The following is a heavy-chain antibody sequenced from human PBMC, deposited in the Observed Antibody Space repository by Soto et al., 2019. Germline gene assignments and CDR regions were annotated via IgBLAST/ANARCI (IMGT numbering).Heavy chain of an antibody. J-gene: IGHJ6*02. D-gene: IGHD6-13*01. V-gene: IGHV5-51*01. Sequence: PGESLKISCKGSVDSFTSYCIGWVRQMPVKGLEWMGIIYPGDSDTRYSPSFQGQVTISADKSISTAYLQWSSLKASDTAMYYCARREDSSSWYDGMDVWGQGTPVTVSS. CDR1: VDSFTSYC. CDR3: ARREDSSSWYDGMDV. CDR2: IYPGDSDT.